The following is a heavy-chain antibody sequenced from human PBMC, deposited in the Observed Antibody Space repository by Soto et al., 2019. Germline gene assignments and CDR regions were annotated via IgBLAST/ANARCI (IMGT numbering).Heavy chain of an antibody. J-gene: IGHJ4*02. V-gene: IGHV4-59*08. CDR3: ARHNYGSGSTYFDY. CDR1: GRSIGSYY. D-gene: IGHD3-10*01. CDR2: IYYSGST. Sequence: SVTLSLTCTVGGRSIGSYYWRWIRQPPGKGLEWIGYIYYSGSTNCNPSLKSRVTISVDTSKNQCSLKLNSMTAADTAVYYCARHNYGSGSTYFDYWGQGTLVTVS.